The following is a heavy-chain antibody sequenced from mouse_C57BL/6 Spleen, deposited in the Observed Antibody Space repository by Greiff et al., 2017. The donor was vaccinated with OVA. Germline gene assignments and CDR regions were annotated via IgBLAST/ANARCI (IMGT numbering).Heavy chain of an antibody. CDR3: ARMRNVVGAY. Sequence: QVQLQESGAELVKPGASVKISCKASGSAFSSYWLNWVKQRPGTGLVWIGRIYPGDGDPTYNGKFKGKATLTADKSSSTAYMQLSRLTAEDSAVDCCARMRNVVGAYWGQGTRVTVSA. J-gene: IGHJ3*01. CDR2: IYPGDGDP. CDR1: GSAFSSYW. V-gene: IGHV1-80*01.